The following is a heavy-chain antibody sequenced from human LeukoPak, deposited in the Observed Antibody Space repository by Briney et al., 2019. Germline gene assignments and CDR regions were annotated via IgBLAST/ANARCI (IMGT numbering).Heavy chain of an antibody. CDR2: VKQDGGEK. D-gene: IGHD3-3*01. CDR1: GFTFRDYW. J-gene: IGHJ4*02. Sequence: PGGSLRLSCAAFGFTFRDYWISWVRQTPGKGLEWVANVKQDGGEKFYADSVKGRFTISRDNAKNSVLLQMNSLRSEDTAVYYCARDLGGVVTYDYWGQGTLVTVSS. V-gene: IGHV3-7*03. CDR3: ARDLGGVVTYDY.